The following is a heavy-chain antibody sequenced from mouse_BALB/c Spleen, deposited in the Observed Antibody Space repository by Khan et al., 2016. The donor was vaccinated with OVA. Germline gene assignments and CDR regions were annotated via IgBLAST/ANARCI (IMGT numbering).Heavy chain of an antibody. J-gene: IGHJ2*01. CDR3: ARGNYYGYDFDY. CDR1: GYSITSGYA. CDR2: ISYSGVT. D-gene: IGHD1-2*01. Sequence: QLEESGPGLVKPSQSLSLTCTVTGYSITSGYAWNWIRQFPGNKLEWMGYISYSGVTSYNPSLKSRISITRDTSKNQFFLQLNSLTTEDTATYYCARGNYYGYDFDYWGQGTTLTVSS. V-gene: IGHV3-2*02.